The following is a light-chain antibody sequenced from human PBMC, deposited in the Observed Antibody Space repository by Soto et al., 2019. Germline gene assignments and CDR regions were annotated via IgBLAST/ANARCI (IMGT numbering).Light chain of an antibody. J-gene: IGLJ1*01. V-gene: IGLV2-14*01. CDR3: SSYTSSSTV. Sequence: QSVLTQPPSVSGAPGQRVTISCTGSNSNIGAGYDVHWYQQHPGKAPKLMIYEVSNRPSGVSNRFSGSKSGNTASLTISGLQAEDEADYYCSSYTSSSTVFGTGTKVTVL. CDR1: NSNIGAGYD. CDR2: EVS.